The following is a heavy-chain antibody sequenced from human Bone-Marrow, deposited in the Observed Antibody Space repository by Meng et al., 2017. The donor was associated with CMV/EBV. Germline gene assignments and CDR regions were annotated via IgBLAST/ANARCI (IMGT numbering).Heavy chain of an antibody. V-gene: IGHV1-69*02. CDR2: IIPILGIA. CDR3: ARVSSQPGVVYYYYGMDF. D-gene: IGHD6-13*01. Sequence: SVKVSCKASGGTFSSYTISWVRQAPGQGLEWMGRIIPILGIANYAQKFQGRVTITADKSTSTAYMELSSLRSEDTAVYYCARVSSQPGVVYYYYGMDFWGQGTMVTVYS. J-gene: IGHJ6*02. CDR1: GGTFSSYT.